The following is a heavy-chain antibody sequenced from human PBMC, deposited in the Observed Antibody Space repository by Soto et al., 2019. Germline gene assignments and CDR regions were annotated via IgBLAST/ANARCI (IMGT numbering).Heavy chain of an antibody. V-gene: IGHV3-21*01. D-gene: IGHD3-9*01. CDR2: ISSSSSYI. CDR1: GSTFSSYS. J-gene: IGHJ3*02. CDR3: ARDDLRHYDILTGYPQNAFDI. Sequence: PGGSLRLSCAASGSTFSSYSMNWVRQAPGKGLEWVSSISSSSSYIYYADSVKGRFTISRDNAKNSLYLQMNSLRAEDTAVYYCARDDLRHYDILTGYPQNAFDIWGQGTMVTVSS.